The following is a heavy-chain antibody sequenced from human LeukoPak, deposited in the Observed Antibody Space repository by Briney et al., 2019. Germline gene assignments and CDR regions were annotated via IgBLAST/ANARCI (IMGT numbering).Heavy chain of an antibody. Sequence: SETLSLTCTVSGGSIGSYYWSWIRQPPGKGLEWIGYIYYSGSTNYNPSLKSRVTISVDTSKNQFSLKLSSVTAADTAVYYCAKSDLVAWGQGTLVTVSS. CDR1: GGSIGSYY. CDR2: IYYSGST. CDR3: AKSDLVA. D-gene: IGHD3-9*01. J-gene: IGHJ5*02. V-gene: IGHV4-59*12.